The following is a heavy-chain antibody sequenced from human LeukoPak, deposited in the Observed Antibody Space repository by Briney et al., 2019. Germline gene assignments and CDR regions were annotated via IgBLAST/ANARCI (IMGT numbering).Heavy chain of an antibody. CDR2: ISGSGGNT. Sequence: GGSLRLSCAASGFTFSNYAMSWVRQAPGKGLEWVSGISGSGGNTYYANSVKGRFTISRDNPKNTLYLQMNSLRAEDTAVYYCAKDRGIVVVKSDYWGQGTLVTVSS. D-gene: IGHD2-21*01. CDR1: GFTFSNYA. V-gene: IGHV3-23*01. J-gene: IGHJ4*02. CDR3: AKDRGIVVVKSDY.